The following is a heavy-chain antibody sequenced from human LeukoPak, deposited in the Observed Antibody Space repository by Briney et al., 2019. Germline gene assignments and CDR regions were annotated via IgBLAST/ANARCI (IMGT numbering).Heavy chain of an antibody. D-gene: IGHD6-19*01. CDR3: ARDVPVAGIVGY. J-gene: IGHJ4*02. V-gene: IGHV1-18*01. CDR1: GYTFTSYG. CDR2: ISPYNGNT. Sequence: GASVKFSCKASGYTFTSYGINWVRQAPGQGLEWIGWISPYNGNTNYAQKLQGRVTMTTDTSTSTAYMELSSLRSDDTAVYYCARDVPVAGIVGYWGQGTLVTVSS.